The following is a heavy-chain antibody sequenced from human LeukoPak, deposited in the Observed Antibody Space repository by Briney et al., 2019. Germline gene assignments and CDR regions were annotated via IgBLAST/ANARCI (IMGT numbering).Heavy chain of an antibody. CDR3: AKDDTPRYGSSWFDPDY. D-gene: IGHD6-13*01. CDR2: ISASVGTT. V-gene: IGHV3-23*01. Sequence: GGSLRLSCVASGFTISDYGMSWVRQAPGKGLEWVSSISASVGTTFYADSVKGRFTISRDTSKNTLYMQMNSLRAEDTAVYYCAKDDTPRYGSSWFDPDYWGQGTLVTVSS. J-gene: IGHJ4*02. CDR1: GFTISDYG.